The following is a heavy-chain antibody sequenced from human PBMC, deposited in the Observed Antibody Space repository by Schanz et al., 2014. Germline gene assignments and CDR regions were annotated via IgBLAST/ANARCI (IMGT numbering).Heavy chain of an antibody. Sequence: VQLVESGGGVVQPGRSLRLSCSASGFSFSSYSMNWVRQAPGKGLEWVSDISSGSSYANYADSVKGRFTISRDNSENTLYLQMNSLSADDTAVFYCAKGMGYCSGGTCYDYYYYGLDVWGQGTTVTVSS. D-gene: IGHD2-15*01. CDR3: AKGMGYCSGGTCYDYYYYGLDV. CDR1: GFSFSSYS. V-gene: IGHV3-21*05. J-gene: IGHJ6*02. CDR2: ISSGSSYA.